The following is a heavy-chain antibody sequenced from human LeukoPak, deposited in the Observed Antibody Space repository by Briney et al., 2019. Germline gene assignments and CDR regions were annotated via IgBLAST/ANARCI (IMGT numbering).Heavy chain of an antibody. V-gene: IGHV3-30*04. CDR3: AKDGYCGGDC. Sequence: GGSLRLSCAASGFTFNNYALHWVRQAPGKGLEWVAVISYDGIYKDYGDSVKGRFTISRDNSKNTLYLQMNSLRPDDTAVYYCAKDGYCGGDCWGQGTLVTVSS. J-gene: IGHJ4*02. CDR2: ISYDGIYK. D-gene: IGHD2-21*01. CDR1: GFTFNNYA.